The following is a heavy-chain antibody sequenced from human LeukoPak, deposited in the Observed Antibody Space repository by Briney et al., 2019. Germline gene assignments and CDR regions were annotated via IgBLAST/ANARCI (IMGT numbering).Heavy chain of an antibody. CDR3: ARARGWELPHWFDP. CDR1: GGSISSYY. CDR2: IYTSGST. J-gene: IGHJ5*02. Sequence: SETLSLTCTVSGGSISSYYWSWIRQPAGKGLEWIGRIYTSGSTNYNPSLKCRVTMSVDTSKNQFSLKLSSVTAADTAVYYCARARGWELPHWFDPWGQGTLVTVSS. D-gene: IGHD1-26*01. V-gene: IGHV4-4*07.